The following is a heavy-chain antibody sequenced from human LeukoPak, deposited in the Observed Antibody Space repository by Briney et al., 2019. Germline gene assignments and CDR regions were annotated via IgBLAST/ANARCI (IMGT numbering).Heavy chain of an antibody. J-gene: IGHJ4*02. CDR3: ARSRQEGQLMAEYDILTGYFLH. CDR1: GFTFSNYY. V-gene: IGHV3-11*01. CDR2: ISSSESTT. Sequence: GGSLRLSCAASGFTFSNYYMSWLRQAPGKGLEWLSYISSSESTTYYADSVKGRFTISRDNAKSSLDLQMNSLRAEDSAVYYCARSRQEGQLMAEYDILTGYFLHWGQGTRVTVSS. D-gene: IGHD3-9*01.